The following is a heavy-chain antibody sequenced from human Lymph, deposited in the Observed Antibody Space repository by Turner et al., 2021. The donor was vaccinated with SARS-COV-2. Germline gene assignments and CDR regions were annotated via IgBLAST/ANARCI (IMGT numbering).Heavy chain of an antibody. CDR2: IWFDGSNK. J-gene: IGHJ4*02. D-gene: IGHD3-16*01. CDR3: ARHNGGRLDY. Sequence: QVQLVESGRGVVQPGRSLRLSCAASEFTFSNSGMHWVRQAPGKGLEWVAVIWFDGSNKYYADSVKGRFTISRDNSKNTLYLQMNSLRAEDTAVYYCARHNGGRLDYWGQGTLVTVSS. V-gene: IGHV3-33*01. CDR1: EFTFSNSG.